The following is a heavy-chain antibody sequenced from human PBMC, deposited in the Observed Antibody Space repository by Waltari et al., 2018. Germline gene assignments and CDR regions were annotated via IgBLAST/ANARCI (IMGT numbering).Heavy chain of an antibody. V-gene: IGHV4-34*01. CDR2: IHPSGTA. Sequence: QVQLQQWGAGLLKPAETLSPTCAVYGGSFSNYYWSWIRQPPGMGLEWIGEIHPSGTAYYNASLKSRVSISVDTSNNQFSLRLSSVTAADTAEYYCSRGGDADKAGGIWGQGTLVTVSS. CDR1: GGSFSNYY. J-gene: IGHJ4*02. D-gene: IGHD3-3*01. CDR3: SRGGDADKAGGI.